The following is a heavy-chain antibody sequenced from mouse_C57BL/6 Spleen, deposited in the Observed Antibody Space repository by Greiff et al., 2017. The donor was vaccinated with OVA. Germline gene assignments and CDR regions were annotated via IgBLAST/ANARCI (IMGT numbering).Heavy chain of an antibody. CDR2: IDPSDSYP. D-gene: IGHD3-2*02. V-gene: IGHV1-69*01. Sequence: QVQLQQPGAELVMPGASVKLSCKASGYTFTSYWMHWVKQRPGHGLEWIGEIDPSDSYPNYNQKFTGTSTLTVDKYSITAYMQLSSLTSEDSAGYYCARKTAQATDYWGQGTTLTGSS. J-gene: IGHJ2*01. CDR3: ARKTAQATDY. CDR1: GYTFTSYW.